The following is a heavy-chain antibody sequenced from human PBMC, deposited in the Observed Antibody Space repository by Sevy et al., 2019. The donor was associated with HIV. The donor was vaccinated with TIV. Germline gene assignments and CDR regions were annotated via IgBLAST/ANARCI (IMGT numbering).Heavy chain of an antibody. J-gene: IGHJ4*02. V-gene: IGHV3-23*01. Sequence: GGSLRLSCAASVFTFSSYAMSWVRQAPGKGLEWVSAISGSGGSTYYADSVKGRLTISRDNSKNTLYLQMNSLRAEDTAVYYCAKAGYSSSWFDYWGQGTLVTVSS. CDR2: ISGSGGST. CDR3: AKAGYSSSWFDY. D-gene: IGHD6-13*01. CDR1: VFTFSSYA.